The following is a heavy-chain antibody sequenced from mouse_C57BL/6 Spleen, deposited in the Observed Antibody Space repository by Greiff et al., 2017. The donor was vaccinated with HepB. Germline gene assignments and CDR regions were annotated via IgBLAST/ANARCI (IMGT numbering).Heavy chain of an antibody. J-gene: IGHJ1*03. D-gene: IGHD1-1*01. Sequence: VQLQQPGAELVRPGTSVKLSCKASGYTFTSYWMHWVKQRPGQGLEWIGVIDPSDSYTNYNQKFKGKATLTVDTSSSTAYMPLSSLTSEDSAVYYCARRDYYGSSYWYFDVWGTGTTVTVSS. CDR3: ARRDYYGSSYWYFDV. V-gene: IGHV1-59*01. CDR1: GYTFTSYW. CDR2: IDPSDSYT.